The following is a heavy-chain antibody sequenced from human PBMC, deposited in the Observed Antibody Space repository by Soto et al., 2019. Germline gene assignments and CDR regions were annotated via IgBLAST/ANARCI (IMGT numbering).Heavy chain of an antibody. CDR1: GGSISSGGYY. Sequence: PSETLSLTCTVSGGSISSGGYYWSWIRQHPGKGLEWIGYIYYSGSTYYNPSLKSRVTISVDTSKNQFSLKLSSVTAADTAVYYCARDGLGYYDSSGYYSGPDAFDIWGQVTMVTVSS. CDR3: ARDGLGYYDSSGYYSGPDAFDI. J-gene: IGHJ3*02. D-gene: IGHD3-22*01. CDR2: IYYSGST. V-gene: IGHV4-31*03.